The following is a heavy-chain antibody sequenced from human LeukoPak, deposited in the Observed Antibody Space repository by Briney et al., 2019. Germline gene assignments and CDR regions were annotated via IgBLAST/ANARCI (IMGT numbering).Heavy chain of an antibody. Sequence: AGSLTLSCAASGFTFSSYWMSWLRQAPGKGLEWVANIKQDGSEKYYVDSVKGRFTISRDNAKNSLYLQMNSLRAEDTAVYYCARDLADYGDYIDYWGQGTLVTVSS. CDR1: GFTFSSYW. V-gene: IGHV3-7*01. J-gene: IGHJ4*02. CDR3: ARDLADYGDYIDY. D-gene: IGHD4-17*01. CDR2: IKQDGSEK.